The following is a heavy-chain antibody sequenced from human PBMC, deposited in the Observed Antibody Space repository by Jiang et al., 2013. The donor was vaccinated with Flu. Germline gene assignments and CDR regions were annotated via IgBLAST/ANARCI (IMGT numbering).Heavy chain of an antibody. CDR1: RDTFSRFA. CDR2: IVPLLDSV. CDR3: ARGLTGSHGADL. D-gene: IGHD7-27*01. Sequence: SGAEVKKPGSSVKVSCTASRDTFSRFAISWVRQVPGQGLEWMGRIVPLLDSVKYAEKFQGRVTISVDKSTQTAYMDLSSLTFEDTAMYYCARGLTGSHGADLWGQGTLVTVSS. V-gene: IGHV1-69*04. J-gene: IGHJ5*02.